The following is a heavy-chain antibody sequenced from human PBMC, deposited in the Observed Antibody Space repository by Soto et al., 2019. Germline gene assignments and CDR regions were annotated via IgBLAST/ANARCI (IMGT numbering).Heavy chain of an antibody. CDR1: GGTFSSYT. D-gene: IGHD2-15*01. Sequence: SVKVSCKASGGTFSSYTISWVRQAPGQGLEWMGRIIPILGIANYAQKFQGRVTITADKSTSTAYMELSSLRSEDTAVYYCAISGLGYCSGGSCYRYYFDYWGQGTLVTVSS. J-gene: IGHJ4*02. V-gene: IGHV1-69*02. CDR2: IIPILGIA. CDR3: AISGLGYCSGGSCYRYYFDY.